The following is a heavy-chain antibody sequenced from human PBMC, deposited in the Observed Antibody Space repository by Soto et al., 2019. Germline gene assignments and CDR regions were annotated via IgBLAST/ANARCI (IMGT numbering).Heavy chain of an antibody. J-gene: IGHJ4*02. CDR2: IKPDGSEE. D-gene: IGHD6-6*01. Sequence: EVLLVESGGTLVQPGGSLRISCAASGLTFSGHWMTWVRQTPGKGPEWVASIKPDGSEELYVDSVKGRFTISRDNGKSSLSLQMNSLRVEDTALYYCASRPADNHYHAVFDFWGQGTLVTVSS. CDR3: ASRPADNHYHAVFDF. CDR1: GLTFSGHW. V-gene: IGHV3-7*03.